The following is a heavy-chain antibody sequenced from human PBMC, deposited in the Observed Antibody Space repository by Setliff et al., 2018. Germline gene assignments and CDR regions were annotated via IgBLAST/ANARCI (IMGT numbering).Heavy chain of an antibody. D-gene: IGHD5-18*01. J-gene: IGHJ5*02. CDR2: IYYSGST. CDR1: GGSISSSSYY. CDR3: ARDKYTYGYFDWFEP. Sequence: PSETLSLTCTVSGGSISSSSYYWGWIRQPPGKGLEWIASIYYSGSTYYIPSLKSRVTISVDTSQNQFSLKLSSVTAADTAVYYCARDKYTYGYFDWFEPWGQGTXVTVSS. V-gene: IGHV4-39*07.